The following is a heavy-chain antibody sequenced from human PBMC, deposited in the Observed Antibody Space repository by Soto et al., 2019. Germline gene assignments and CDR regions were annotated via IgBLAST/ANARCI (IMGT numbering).Heavy chain of an antibody. Sequence: SVKVSCKASGGTFSSYAISWVRQAPGQGLEWMGGIIPIFGTANYAQKFQGRVTITADESTSTAYMELSSLRSEDTAVYYCARDRGEQQLVRYPFDYWGQGTLVTVSS. V-gene: IGHV1-69*13. J-gene: IGHJ4*02. D-gene: IGHD6-13*01. CDR3: ARDRGEQQLVRYPFDY. CDR1: GGTFSSYA. CDR2: IIPIFGTA.